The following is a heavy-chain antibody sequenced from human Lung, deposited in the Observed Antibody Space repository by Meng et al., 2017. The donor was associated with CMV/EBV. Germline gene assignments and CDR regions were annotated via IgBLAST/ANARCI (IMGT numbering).Heavy chain of an antibody. CDR3: ARADYYNRMDV. CDR2: IYYSGSS. V-gene: IGHV4-30-4*08. J-gene: IGHJ6*02. CDR1: GASIDSDNYY. Sequence: SETLSLTCTVSGASIDSDNYYWSWIRQPPGKGLEWIGYIYYSGSSFYNPSLKSRVTISLNMSKNQFSLYLSSVTAADTAVYYCARADYYNRMDVWGQGTTVTASS.